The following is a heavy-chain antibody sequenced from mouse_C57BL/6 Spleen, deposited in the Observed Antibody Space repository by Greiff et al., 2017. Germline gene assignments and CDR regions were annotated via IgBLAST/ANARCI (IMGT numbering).Heavy chain of an antibody. Sequence: VKLLESGPGLVQPSQSLSITCTASGFSLTSYGVHWVRQPPGKGLEWLGVIWSGGSTDYNAAFISRLSISKDNSKSQVFFKMNSLQADDTAIYYCAKKDHYYAMDYWGKGTSVTVSS. J-gene: IGHJ4*01. CDR3: AKKDHYYAMDY. CDR2: IWSGGST. V-gene: IGHV2-4*01. CDR1: GFSLTSYG.